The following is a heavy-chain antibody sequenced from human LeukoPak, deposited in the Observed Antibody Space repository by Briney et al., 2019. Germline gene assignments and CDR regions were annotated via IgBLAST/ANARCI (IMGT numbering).Heavy chain of an antibody. Sequence: GGSLRLSCAASGFTVGSNYMTWIRQAPGKGLEWVACFYSGDSTFYADSVEGRFTIARDTSTNTLYLQMNKLTADDTAVYYCARALGSGTYYDWGQGTLVTVSS. CDR3: ARALGSGTYYD. J-gene: IGHJ4*02. CDR1: GFTVGSNY. V-gene: IGHV3-53*01. CDR2: FYSGDST. D-gene: IGHD1-26*01.